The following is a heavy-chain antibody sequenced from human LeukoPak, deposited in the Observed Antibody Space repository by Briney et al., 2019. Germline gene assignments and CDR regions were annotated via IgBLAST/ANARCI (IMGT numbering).Heavy chain of an antibody. D-gene: IGHD4-17*01. Sequence: GGSLRLSCAASGFTFISYAIHWVRQAPGKGLEWVAVISFHGTDTFYADSVKGRFTISRDNSKNTLYLQMNSLRAEDTAVYYCAKFDYGDPQDAFDIWGQGTMVTVSS. V-gene: IGHV3-30*04. CDR3: AKFDYGDPQDAFDI. J-gene: IGHJ3*02. CDR2: ISFHGTDT. CDR1: GFTFISYA.